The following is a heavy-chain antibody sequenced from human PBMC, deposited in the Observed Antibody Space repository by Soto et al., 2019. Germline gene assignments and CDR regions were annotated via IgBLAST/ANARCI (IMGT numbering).Heavy chain of an antibody. D-gene: IGHD3-16*01. CDR3: AREWANNTVIGGVTYRYYHGMEV. V-gene: IGHV1-18*01. CDR1: VYTFTSYG. J-gene: IGHJ6*02. Sequence: ASVKVSSKASVYTFTSYGISGVGHAHRQLLEWVLCIIPYNGNTRYAQKFQGRVTMTTDTSTSTVYMELTGLRSDDSAVYYCAREWANNTVIGGVTYRYYHGMEVWGQGITVTVSS. CDR2: IIPYNGNT.